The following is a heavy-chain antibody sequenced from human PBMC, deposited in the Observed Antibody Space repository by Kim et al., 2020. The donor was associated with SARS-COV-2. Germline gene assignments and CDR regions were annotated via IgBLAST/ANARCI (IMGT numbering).Heavy chain of an antibody. J-gene: IGHJ4*02. CDR3: ASGGYSYGYSYFDY. Sequence: ADSVKGRFTISRDNAKNTLYLQMNSLRAEDTAVYYCASGGYSYGYSYFDYWGQGTLVTVSS. D-gene: IGHD5-18*01. V-gene: IGHV3-74*01.